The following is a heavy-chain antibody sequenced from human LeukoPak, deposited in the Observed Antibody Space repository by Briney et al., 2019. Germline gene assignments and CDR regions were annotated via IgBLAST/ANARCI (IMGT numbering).Heavy chain of an antibody. CDR3: ARVKRDYDILTGYFGGGYYYGMDV. V-gene: IGHV1-46*03. CDR2: INPSGGST. CDR1: GYTFTSYY. D-gene: IGHD3-9*01. J-gene: IGHJ6*02. Sequence: ASVKVSCKASGYTFTSYYMHWVRQAPGQGLEWMGIINPSGGSTSYAQKFQGRVTMTRDTSTSTVYMELSSLRSEDTAAYYCARVKRDYDILTGYFGGGYYYGMDVWGQGTTVTVSS.